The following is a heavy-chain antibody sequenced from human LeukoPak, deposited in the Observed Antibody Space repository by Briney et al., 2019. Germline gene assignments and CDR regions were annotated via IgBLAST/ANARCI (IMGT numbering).Heavy chain of an antibody. D-gene: IGHD3-10*01. Sequence: SETLSLTCTVSGGSISSSSYYWGWIRQPPGKGLEWIGSIYYSGSTYYNPSLKSRVTISVDTSKNQFSLKLSSVTAADTAVYYCARVRRGSGSYYNGYYFDYWGQGTLVTVSS. CDR1: GGSISSSSYY. V-gene: IGHV4-39*07. CDR2: IYYSGST. J-gene: IGHJ4*02. CDR3: ARVRRGSGSYYNGYYFDY.